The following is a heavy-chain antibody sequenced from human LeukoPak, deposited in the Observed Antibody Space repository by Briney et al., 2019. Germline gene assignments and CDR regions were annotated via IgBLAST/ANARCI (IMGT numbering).Heavy chain of an antibody. Sequence: PSETQSLTCSVSGGSISSYYWSWIRQPPGKGLEWIGYIYYSGSTNYNPSLKSRVTISVDTSKNQFSLKLSSVTAADTAVYYCADSRHDAFDIWGQGTMVTVSS. CDR1: GGSISSYY. J-gene: IGHJ3*02. CDR3: ADSRHDAFDI. V-gene: IGHV4-59*01. D-gene: IGHD2/OR15-2a*01. CDR2: IYYSGST.